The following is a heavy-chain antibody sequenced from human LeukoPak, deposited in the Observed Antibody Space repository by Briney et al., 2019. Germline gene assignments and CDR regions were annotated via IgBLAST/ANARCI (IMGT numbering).Heavy chain of an antibody. CDR3: AKDRSGWVEAFDI. CDR1: GFTFSSYG. V-gene: IGHV3-30*18. Sequence: GRSLRLSCAASGFTFSSYGMHWVRQAPGKGLEWVAVISYDGSNKYYADSVKGRFTISRDNSKNTLYLQMNSLRAEDTAVFYCAKDRSGWVEAFDIWGQGTMVTVSS. D-gene: IGHD6-19*01. CDR2: ISYDGSNK. J-gene: IGHJ3*02.